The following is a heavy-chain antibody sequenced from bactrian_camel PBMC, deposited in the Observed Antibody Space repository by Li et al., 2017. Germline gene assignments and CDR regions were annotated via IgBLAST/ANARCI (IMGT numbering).Heavy chain of an antibody. CDR1: GTEFSGYA. V-gene: IGHV3S67*01. Sequence: VQLVESGGGLVQPGGSLRLSCAFSGTEFSGYAINWVRQAPGKEREGVAYLAINGGTDYTYAVAGRFTISKDNAKDTLYLQMDSLKPEDSATYYCAEGRGSRGEHCYSLNYWGQGTQVTVS. CDR3: AEGRGSRGEHCYSLNY. CDR2: LAINGGT. D-gene: IGHD6*01. J-gene: IGHJ4*01.